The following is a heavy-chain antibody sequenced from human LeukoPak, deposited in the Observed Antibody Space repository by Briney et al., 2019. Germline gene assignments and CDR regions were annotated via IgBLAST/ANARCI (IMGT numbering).Heavy chain of an antibody. CDR2: INHSGST. V-gene: IGHV4-34*01. D-gene: IGHD3-22*01. CDR1: GGSFSGYY. CDR3: ARGRYYYDSSGYLLFDS. Sequence: SETLSLTCAVYGGSFSGYYWSWIRQPPGKGLEWIGEINHSGSTNYNPSLKSRVTISVDTSKNQFSLKLSSVTAADTAVYYCARGRYYYDSSGYLLFDSWGQGTLVTVSS. J-gene: IGHJ4*02.